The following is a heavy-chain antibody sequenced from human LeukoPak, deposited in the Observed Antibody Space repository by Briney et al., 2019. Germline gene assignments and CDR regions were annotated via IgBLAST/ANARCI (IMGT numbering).Heavy chain of an antibody. CDR1: GYTFTSYG. CDR2: ISAYNGNT. J-gene: IGHJ4*02. V-gene: IGHV1-18*01. D-gene: IGHD5-24*01. CDR3: AASRDGYNHDY. Sequence: ASVKVSCKASGYTFTSYGISWVRQAPGQGLEWMGWISAYNGNTNYAQKLQGRVTMTTDTSTSTAYTELRSLRSDDTAVYYCAASRDGYNHDYWGQGTLVTVSS.